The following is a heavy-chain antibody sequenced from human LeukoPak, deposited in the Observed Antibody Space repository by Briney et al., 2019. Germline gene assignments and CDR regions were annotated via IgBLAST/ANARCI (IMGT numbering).Heavy chain of an antibody. V-gene: IGHV3-23*01. CDR3: ATSWGPDTSAFRWGRDGMDV. CDR2: ISKSGDHT. CDR1: GLTFNNYA. J-gene: IGHJ6*02. D-gene: IGHD3-16*01. Sequence: GGSLRLSCAVSGLTFNNYAMSWVRQAPGKGLEWVSAISKSGDHTYYAASAKGRFTIYRDNSKNTQYLQMNSLRAEDTAVYYCATSWGPDTSAFRWGRDGMDVWGQGTTVTVS.